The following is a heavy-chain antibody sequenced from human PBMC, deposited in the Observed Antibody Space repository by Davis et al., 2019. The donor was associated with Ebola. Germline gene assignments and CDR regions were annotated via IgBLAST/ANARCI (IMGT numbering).Heavy chain of an antibody. V-gene: IGHV4-61*01. CDR1: GGSVNSGSYY. Sequence: SETLSLTCTVSGGSVNSGSYYWTWMRQPPGKGLEWIGNIYYSGSTEYSPSLESRVSMSVDTSKNQFSLRLTSVTAADTAVYYCARKGVSGELDYWGQGTLVIVSS. CDR3: ARKGVSGELDY. J-gene: IGHJ4*02. D-gene: IGHD3-10*01. CDR2: IYYSGST.